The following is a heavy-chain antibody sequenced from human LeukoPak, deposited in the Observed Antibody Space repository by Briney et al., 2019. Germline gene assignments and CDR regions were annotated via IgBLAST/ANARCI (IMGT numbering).Heavy chain of an antibody. V-gene: IGHV5-51*01. D-gene: IGHD3-22*01. CDR3: ARRYYKYDSSGSTRFDAFDI. Sequence: GESLKISCKGSGYSFTSYWIGWVRQMPGKGLEWMGIIYPGDSDTRYSPSFQGQVTISADKSISTAYLQWSSLKASDTAMYYCARRYYKYDSSGSTRFDAFDIWGQGTMVTVSS. CDR2: IYPGDSDT. J-gene: IGHJ3*02. CDR1: GYSFTSYW.